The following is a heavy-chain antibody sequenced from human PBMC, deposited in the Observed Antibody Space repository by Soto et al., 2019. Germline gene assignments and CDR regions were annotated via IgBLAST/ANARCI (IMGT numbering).Heavy chain of an antibody. CDR1: GFTFSLYD. CDR2: IGTAADT. J-gene: IGHJ4*02. CDR3: ARARGGEYFGEQLS. V-gene: IGHV3-13*04. Sequence: EVQLVESGGGLVQPGGSLRLSCAASGFTFSLYDMHWVRQATGKGLEWVSAIGTAADTYYPGSVQGRFIISRENAKNSLYLQMNSLRAGDTAVYYCARARGGEYFGEQLSWGQGTLVTVSS. D-gene: IGHD3-10*01.